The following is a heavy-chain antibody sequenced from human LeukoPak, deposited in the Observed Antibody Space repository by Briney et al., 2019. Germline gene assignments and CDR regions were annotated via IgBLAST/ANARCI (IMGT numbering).Heavy chain of an antibody. CDR1: GFTFSSYA. D-gene: IGHD7-27*01. CDR3: AKDLRYGDAYYYYCVDV. CDR2: ISGSGGST. Sequence: GGSLRLSCAASGFTFSSYAMSWVRQAPGKGLEWVSAISGSGGSTYYADSVKGRFTISRDNSKNTLYLQMNSLRAEDTAVYYCAKDLRYGDAYYYYCVDVWGKGTTVTVSS. V-gene: IGHV3-23*01. J-gene: IGHJ6*03.